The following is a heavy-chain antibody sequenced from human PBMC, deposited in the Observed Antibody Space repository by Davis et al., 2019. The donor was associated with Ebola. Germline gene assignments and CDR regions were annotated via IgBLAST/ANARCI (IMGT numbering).Heavy chain of an antibody. J-gene: IGHJ5*02. CDR1: GGTFSSYA. Sequence: AASVKVSCKASGGTFSSYAISWVRQAPGQGLEWMGGIIPILGIANYAQKFQGRVTITADKSTSTAYMELSSLRSEDTAVYYCARDTPGFDPWGQGTLVTVSS. CDR3: ARDTPGFDP. CDR2: IIPILGIA. V-gene: IGHV1-69*10.